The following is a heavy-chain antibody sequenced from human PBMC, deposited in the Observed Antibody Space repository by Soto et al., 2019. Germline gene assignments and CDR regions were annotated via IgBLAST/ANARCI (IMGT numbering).Heavy chain of an antibody. Sequence: SVKVSCKASGFDFGSFGIQFLRQTRGRGLEWIGWIVVASGRTNYARQFQGRVAFSRDMSSTTAYMDLYDLKSDDTAVYFCSADQPHTAIGWPVWGQGTTVTVSS. CDR3: SADQPHTAIGWPV. V-gene: IGHV1-58*02. CDR2: IVVASGRT. J-gene: IGHJ6*02. CDR1: GFDFGSFG.